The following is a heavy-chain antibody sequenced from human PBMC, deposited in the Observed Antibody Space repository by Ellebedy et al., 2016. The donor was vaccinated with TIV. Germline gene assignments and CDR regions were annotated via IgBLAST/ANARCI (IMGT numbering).Heavy chain of an antibody. Sequence: PGGSLRLSCAASEFTFSTYWMNWVRQAPGKGLEWVATIKQDGSEKYYVDSVKGRFTITRDNAENSLYLQMNSLSADDTAVYYCARGSGYCSSTSCSGETDWGQGTPVTVSS. J-gene: IGHJ4*02. CDR3: ARGSGYCSSTSCSGETD. CDR2: IKQDGSEK. CDR1: EFTFSTYW. V-gene: IGHV3-7*03. D-gene: IGHD2-2*01.